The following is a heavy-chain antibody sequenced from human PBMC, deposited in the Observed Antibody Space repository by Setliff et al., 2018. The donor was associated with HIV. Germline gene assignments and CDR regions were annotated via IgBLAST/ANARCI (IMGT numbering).Heavy chain of an antibody. D-gene: IGHD2-21*02. Sequence: PSETLSLTCSVSGGSTSSDTWSWIRQPAGQGLEWIGRIYRSGSTNYNTPLESRVTMSVVTSKNQFSLKVTSVTAADTAVYYCATATAYGQFDFWGQGTLVTVSS. CDR3: ATATAYGQFDF. CDR1: GGSTSSDT. CDR2: IYRSGST. V-gene: IGHV4-4*07. J-gene: IGHJ4*02.